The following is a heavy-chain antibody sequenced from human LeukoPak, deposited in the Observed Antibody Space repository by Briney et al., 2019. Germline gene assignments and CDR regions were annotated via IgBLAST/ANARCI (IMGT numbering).Heavy chain of an antibody. CDR3: ARRNYFDNSGYYSDWYFDL. V-gene: IGHV4-59*08. D-gene: IGHD3-22*01. CDR1: AGSISCYY. Sequence: SETLSLTCFVSAGSISCYYWSWIRQPTGKGLEWIGYIHYTGSTNYNPSLKSRVTMSLDTSKNQFSMELMSVTAADTAVYYCARRNYFDNSGYYSDWYFDLWGRGTLVTVSS. CDR2: IHYTGST. J-gene: IGHJ2*01.